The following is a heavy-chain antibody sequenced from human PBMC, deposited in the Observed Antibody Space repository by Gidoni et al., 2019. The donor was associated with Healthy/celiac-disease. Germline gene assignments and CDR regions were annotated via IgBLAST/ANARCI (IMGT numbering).Heavy chain of an antibody. CDR2: INNSGST. CDR1: GGSFSCYY. V-gene: IGHV4-34*01. CDR3: ARVVTIFGVVIIWFDP. Sequence: QVQLQQWGAGLLKPSETLSLTCAVYGGSFSCYYWSWIRQPPGKGLEWIGEINNSGSTNYNPSLKSRVTISVDTSKNQFSLKLSSVTAADTAVYYCARVVTIFGVVIIWFDPWGQGTLVTVSS. J-gene: IGHJ5*02. D-gene: IGHD3-3*01.